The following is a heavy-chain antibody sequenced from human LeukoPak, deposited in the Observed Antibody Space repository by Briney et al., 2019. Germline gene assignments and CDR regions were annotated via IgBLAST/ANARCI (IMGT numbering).Heavy chain of an antibody. J-gene: IGHJ3*02. V-gene: IGHV1-69*04. Sequence: GASVKVSCRASGGTFSSYAISWVRQAPGQGLEWMGRIIPILGIANYAQKFQGRVTITADKSTSTAYMELSSLRSEDTAVYYCARDRGIAAAGLDAFDIWGQGTMVTVSS. CDR3: ARDRGIAAAGLDAFDI. CDR2: IIPILGIA. D-gene: IGHD6-13*01. CDR1: GGTFSSYA.